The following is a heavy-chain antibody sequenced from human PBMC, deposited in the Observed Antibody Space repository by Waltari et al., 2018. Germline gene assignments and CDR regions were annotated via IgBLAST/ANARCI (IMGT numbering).Heavy chain of an antibody. D-gene: IGHD4-4*01. CDR3: ARLDYSALRRGCDP. CDR2: IYYCGST. Sequence: QLQLQESGPGLVKPSETLSLTCAVSGGSISSNNYYWDWIRQPPGKGLEWIGSIYYCGSTYYNPSLKSRVTISVDTSKNHFSLKLGSVTAADTAIYYCARLDYSALRRGCDPWGQGTLVTVSS. J-gene: IGHJ5*02. CDR1: GGSISSNNYY. V-gene: IGHV4-39*02.